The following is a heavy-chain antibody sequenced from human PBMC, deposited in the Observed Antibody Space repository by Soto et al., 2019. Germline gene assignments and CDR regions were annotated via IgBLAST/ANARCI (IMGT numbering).Heavy chain of an antibody. CDR3: ARTARVYCKHGLCRIDHYDT. CDR2: ISAYDGKT. CDR1: GYTFTNYG. J-gene: IGHJ5*02. Sequence: QVQLVQAGPEVKKHGASVKVSCKASGYTFTNYGIGWVRQAPGQGLAGGGWISAYDGKTKYAQNLQGRVTMTTDTDASTAYMDLRTLRSDATAVYYCARTARVYCKHGLCRIDHYDTWGQGTLVTVSS. D-gene: IGHD2-15*01. V-gene: IGHV1-18*04.